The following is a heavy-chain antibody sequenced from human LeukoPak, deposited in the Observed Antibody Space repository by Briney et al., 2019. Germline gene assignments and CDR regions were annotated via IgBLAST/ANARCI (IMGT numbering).Heavy chain of an antibody. V-gene: IGHV3-74*01. D-gene: IGHD5-18*01. J-gene: IGHJ4*02. CDR2: INSDGSSI. Sequence: PGGSLSLPCAASGFTFSSHWMHWVRQVPGKGLVWVSRINSDGSSISYADSVKGRFTISRDNAKNTLYLQMNSLRVEDTAVYHCASDTVDTAVGIDYWGQARLVTVSS. CDR1: GFTFSSHW. CDR3: ASDTVDTAVGIDY.